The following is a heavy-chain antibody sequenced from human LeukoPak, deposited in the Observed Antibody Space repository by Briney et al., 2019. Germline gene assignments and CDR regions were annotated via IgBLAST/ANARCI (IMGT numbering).Heavy chain of an antibody. Sequence: SETLSLTCTVSGGSISIYYWSWIRQPPGKGLEWIGYINYSGSTNYNPSLKSRVTISVDTSKNQFSLKLISVTAADTAVYYCARDLDGGAAAGTTASDNWFDPWGQGTLVTVSS. CDR1: GGSISIYY. CDR2: INYSGST. J-gene: IGHJ5*02. V-gene: IGHV4-59*01. D-gene: IGHD6-13*01. CDR3: ARDLDGGAAAGTTASDNWFDP.